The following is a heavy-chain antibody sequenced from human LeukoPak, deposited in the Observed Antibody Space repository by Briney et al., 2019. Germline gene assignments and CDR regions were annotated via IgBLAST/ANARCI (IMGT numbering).Heavy chain of an antibody. CDR3: ARTGVYGTALKY. D-gene: IGHD2-8*01. Sequence: SETLSLTCAVYGGSFSGYYWSWIRQPPGKGLEWIGEINHSGSTNYNPSLKSRVTISVDTSKNQFSLKLSSVTAADTAVYYCARTGVYGTALKYWGQGTLVTVSS. V-gene: IGHV4-34*01. CDR2: INHSGST. CDR1: GGSFSGYY. J-gene: IGHJ4*02.